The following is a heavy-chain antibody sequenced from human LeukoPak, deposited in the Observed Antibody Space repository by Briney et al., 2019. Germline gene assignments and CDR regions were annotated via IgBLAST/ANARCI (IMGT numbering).Heavy chain of an antibody. V-gene: IGHV4-4*07. CDR1: GGSISSYY. J-gene: IGHJ6*03. CDR3: ARDSPTSVVYYYYYMDV. CDR2: IYTSGST. D-gene: IGHD2-21*01. Sequence: PSETLSLTCTVSGGSISSYYWSWIRQPAGKGLEWIGRIYTSGSTNYNPSLKSRVTMSVDTSKNQFSLKLSSVTAADTAVYYCARDSPTSVVYYYYYMDVWGKGTTVTVSS.